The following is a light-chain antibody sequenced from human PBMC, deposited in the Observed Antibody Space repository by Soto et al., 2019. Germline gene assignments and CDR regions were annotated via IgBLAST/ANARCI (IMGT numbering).Light chain of an antibody. CDR1: QSVSSY. CDR2: DAS. J-gene: IGKJ5*01. CDR3: QQRNT. Sequence: EFVLTQSPVTLSLSPGKRATLSCRSSQSVSSYVAWYQQKPGQAPRLVIYDASSRATGVPPRFSGSGSGTDFTLTISSLEPEDFAVYYCQQRNTFGQGTRLEI. V-gene: IGKV3-11*01.